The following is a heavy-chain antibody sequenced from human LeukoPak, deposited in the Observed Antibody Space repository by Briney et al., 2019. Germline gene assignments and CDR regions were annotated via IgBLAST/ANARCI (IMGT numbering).Heavy chain of an antibody. V-gene: IGHV4-4*09. CDR3: ARMYSSSSYYYYYYYMDV. Sequence: SETLSLTCTVSGGSISSYYWSWIRQPPGKGLEWIGYVYTSGSTNYNPSLKSRVTISVDTSKNQFSLKLSSVTAADTAVYYCARMYSSSSYYYYYYYMDVWGKGTTVTVSS. CDR1: GGSISSYY. D-gene: IGHD6-6*01. CDR2: VYTSGST. J-gene: IGHJ6*03.